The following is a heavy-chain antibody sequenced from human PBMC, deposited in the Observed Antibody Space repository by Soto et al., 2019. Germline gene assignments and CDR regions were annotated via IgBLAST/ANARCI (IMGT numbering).Heavy chain of an antibody. CDR2: IHSDGSST. V-gene: IGHV3-74*01. Sequence: DVPLVESGGGSVQPGGSLSLSCAATGFTFSYYWMHWVRQAPGKGLVWVSRIHSDGSSTTDADSVKGRFTISRDNAKNTLYLQMNSLRAEDTAVYYCARGQWGAFELWGQGTMVTVAS. J-gene: IGHJ3*01. D-gene: IGHD1-26*01. CDR3: ARGQWGAFEL. CDR1: GFTFSYYW.